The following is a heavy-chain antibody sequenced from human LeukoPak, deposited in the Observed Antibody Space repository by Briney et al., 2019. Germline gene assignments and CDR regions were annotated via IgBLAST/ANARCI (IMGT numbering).Heavy chain of an antibody. J-gene: IGHJ4*02. CDR1: GYTFTIYG. CDR2: ISGYNGNT. V-gene: IGHV1-18*01. CDR3: ARDSCGGDCYPDY. Sequence: ASVKVSCKTSGYTFTIYGLSWVRQAPGQGLEWMGWISGYNGNTKYAQKFQGRVTMTTDTSTSTSYMELRSLRSDDTAVYYCARDSCGGDCYPDYWGQGTLVTVSS. D-gene: IGHD2-21*02.